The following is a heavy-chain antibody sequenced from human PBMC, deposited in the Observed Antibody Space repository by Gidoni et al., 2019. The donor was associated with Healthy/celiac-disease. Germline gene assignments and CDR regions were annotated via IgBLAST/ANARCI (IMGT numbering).Heavy chain of an antibody. CDR1: GFTGRSNY. CDR3: ARGWQWLARGGAFDI. J-gene: IGHJ3*02. CDR2: IYSGGST. D-gene: IGHD6-19*01. V-gene: IGHV3-53*01. Sequence: EVQLVESGGGLIQAGGYLRLSCAASGFTGRSNYMSWVRQAPGKGVEWVSVIYSGGSTYYADSVKGRFTISRDNSKNTLYLQMNSLRAEDTAVYYCARGWQWLARGGAFDIWGQGTMVTVSS.